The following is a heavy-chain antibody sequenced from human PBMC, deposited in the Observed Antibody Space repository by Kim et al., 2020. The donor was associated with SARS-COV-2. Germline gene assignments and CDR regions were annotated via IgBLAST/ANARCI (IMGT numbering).Heavy chain of an antibody. CDR3: ARGSWGFNF. CDR1: GFTLSSHR. V-gene: IGHV3-74*01. D-gene: IGHD7-27*01. J-gene: IGHJ4*02. Sequence: GGSLRLSCAASGFTLSSHRMHWVRQGPGKGLVWVSRIDTDGTTTTYADSVKGRFSISRDNAKNTLYLQMNSLRAEDTAVYYCARGSWGFNFWGQGTLVTV. CDR2: IDTDGTTT.